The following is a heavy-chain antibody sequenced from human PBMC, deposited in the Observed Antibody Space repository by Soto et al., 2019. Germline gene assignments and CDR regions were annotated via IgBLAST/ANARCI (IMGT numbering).Heavy chain of an antibody. CDR3: ARGDHSFGPYYFDY. D-gene: IGHD3-16*01. CDR1: GFTFSSYS. Sequence: GGSLRLSCAASGFTFSSYSMNWVRQAPGKGLEWVSYISSSSSTIYYADSVKGRFTISRDNAKNTLYLQMNSMRDEDTAVYYCARGDHSFGPYYFDYWGKGTLVTVSS. CDR2: ISSSSSTI. V-gene: IGHV3-48*02. J-gene: IGHJ4*02.